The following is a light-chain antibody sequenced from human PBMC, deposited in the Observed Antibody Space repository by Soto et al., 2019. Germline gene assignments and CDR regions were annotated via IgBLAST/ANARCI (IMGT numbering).Light chain of an antibody. CDR2: GAS. V-gene: IGKV3-20*01. Sequence: EIVLTQSPGTLSLSPGERATLSCRASQSVSSSNLAWYQQKPGQAPRLLIYGASSRATGIPDRFSGSGSGTDFYLTISRLEPEDFAVYYCLQYGSSLTFGPGTKVDIK. CDR1: QSVSSSN. CDR3: LQYGSSLT. J-gene: IGKJ3*01.